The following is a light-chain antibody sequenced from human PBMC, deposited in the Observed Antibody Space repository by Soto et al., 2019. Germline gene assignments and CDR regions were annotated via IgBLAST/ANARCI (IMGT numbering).Light chain of an antibody. Sequence: DIQMTQSPSTLSASVGARVTITCRASQSISSWLAWYQQKPGKAPKLLIYDASSLESGVPSRFSGSGSGTEFTLTISSLQPDDSATYYCQQYNSYPWTFGQGTKVEIK. CDR2: DAS. V-gene: IGKV1-5*01. J-gene: IGKJ1*01. CDR3: QQYNSYPWT. CDR1: QSISSW.